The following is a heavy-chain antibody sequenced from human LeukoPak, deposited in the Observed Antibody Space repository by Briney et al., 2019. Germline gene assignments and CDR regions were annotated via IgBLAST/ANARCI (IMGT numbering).Heavy chain of an antibody. Sequence: GGSLRLSCAASGFTFSNYAMHWVRQAPGKGLEWVAVISYDGSNKYYADSVKGRFTISRDNSKNTLYLQMNSLRTEDTAVYYCAREDSSWDYFDYWGQGTLVTVSS. CDR2: ISYDGSNK. CDR1: GFTFSNYA. J-gene: IGHJ4*02. CDR3: AREDSSWDYFDY. D-gene: IGHD6-13*01. V-gene: IGHV3-30-3*01.